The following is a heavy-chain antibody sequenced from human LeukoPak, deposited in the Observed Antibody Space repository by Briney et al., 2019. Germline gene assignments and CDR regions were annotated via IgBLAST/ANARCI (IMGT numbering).Heavy chain of an antibody. CDR3: AREGSSGYYGPDY. CDR2: VSSSRSYI. CDR1: GFTFSSYS. J-gene: IGHJ4*02. D-gene: IGHD3-22*01. Sequence: PGGSLRLSCAASGFTFSSYSMSWVRQAPGKGLEWVSSVSSSRSYIYYADSVKGRFTISRDNAKNSLYLQTNSLRAEDTALYYCAREGSSGYYGPDYWGQGTLVTVSS. V-gene: IGHV3-21*01.